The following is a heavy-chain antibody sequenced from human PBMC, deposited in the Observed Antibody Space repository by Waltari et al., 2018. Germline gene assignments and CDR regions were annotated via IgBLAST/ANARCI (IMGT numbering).Heavy chain of an antibody. J-gene: IGHJ4*02. CDR3: ARDRGRGLYLDT. CDR1: GDSVTKSFL. CDR2: VHGSGRT. V-gene: IGHV4-4*02. Sequence: QLQLQESGPALVKLSGTLSLTRAGPGDSVTKSFLWNWVRQPPGKGLEWIGQVHGSGRTNYNPSFASRVTVSLEASTNQFSLKVTSATAADTAIYFCARDRGRGLYLDTWGQGTLVTVS. D-gene: IGHD2-15*01.